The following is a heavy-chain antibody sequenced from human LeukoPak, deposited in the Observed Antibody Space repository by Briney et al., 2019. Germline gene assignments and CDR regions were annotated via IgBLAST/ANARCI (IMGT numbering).Heavy chain of an antibody. CDR2: ISSSSSYI. CDR1: GFTFSSYS. Sequence: GGSLRLSCAASGFTFSSYSMNWVRQAPGKGLKWVSSISSSSSYIYYADSVKGRFTISRDNAKNSLYLQMNSLRAEDTAVYYCARAPRADFWSGYYFDYWGQGTLVTVSS. V-gene: IGHV3-21*01. D-gene: IGHD3-3*01. J-gene: IGHJ4*02. CDR3: ARAPRADFWSGYYFDY.